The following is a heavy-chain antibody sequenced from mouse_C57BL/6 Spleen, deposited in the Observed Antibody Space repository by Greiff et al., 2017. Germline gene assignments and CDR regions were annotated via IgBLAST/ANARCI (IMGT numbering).Heavy chain of an antibody. V-gene: IGHV1-18*01. CDR3: ARRAHYYVSSYWFAY. D-gene: IGHD1-1*01. Sequence: VQLKQSGPELVKPGASVKIPCKASGYTFTDYNMDWVKQSHGKSLEWIGDINPNNGGTIYNQKFTGKATLTVDKSSSTAYMELRSLTSEDTAVYYCARRAHYYVSSYWFAYWGQGTLVTVSA. J-gene: IGHJ3*01. CDR2: INPNNGGT. CDR1: GYTFTDYN.